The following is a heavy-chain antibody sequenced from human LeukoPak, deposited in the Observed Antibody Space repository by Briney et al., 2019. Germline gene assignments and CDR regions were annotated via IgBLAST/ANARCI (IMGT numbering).Heavy chain of an antibody. CDR2: IYYSGST. D-gene: IGHD2-15*01. V-gene: IGHV4-59*08. Sequence: PSETLSLTCTVSGGSISSYYWSWIRQPPGKGLEWIGYIYYSGSTNYNPSLKSRVTISVDTSKNQFSLKLSSVTAADTAAYYCARLGYCSGGSCYSRGFDYWGQGTLVTVSS. CDR1: GGSISSYY. CDR3: ARLGYCSGGSCYSRGFDY. J-gene: IGHJ4*02.